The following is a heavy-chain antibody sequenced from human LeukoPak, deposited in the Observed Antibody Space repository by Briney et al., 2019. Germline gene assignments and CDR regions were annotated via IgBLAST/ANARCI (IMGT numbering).Heavy chain of an antibody. CDR2: ISASGSTI. CDR3: ARDHGDSAMVIAPFFDY. CDR1: GFSFRSYS. D-gene: IGHD5-18*01. Sequence: PGGSLRLSRAASGFSFRSYSMNWVRQAPGKGLEWVSYISASGSTIFYADSVKGRFTISRDDAKNSLYLQVNSLRAEDTAVYYCARDHGDSAMVIAPFFDYWGQGTLVTVSS. V-gene: IGHV3-48*01. J-gene: IGHJ4*02.